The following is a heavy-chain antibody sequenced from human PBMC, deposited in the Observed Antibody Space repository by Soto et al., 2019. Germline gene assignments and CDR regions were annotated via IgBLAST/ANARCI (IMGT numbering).Heavy chain of an antibody. CDR1: GFIFSDHY. CDR2: IRDKANSYTT. V-gene: IGHV3-72*01. CDR3: ARGDDYNDGVYASDI. D-gene: IGHD4-4*01. Sequence: EVQMVESGGGLVQPGRSLRLSCAASGFIFSDHYMDWGLQAPGKGLEWVGRIRDKANSYTTEYAASVKGRFTISRYDSKNSLYLKMNSLKIEDTAVYYCARGDDYNDGVYASDIWGQGTMVTVSS. J-gene: IGHJ3*02.